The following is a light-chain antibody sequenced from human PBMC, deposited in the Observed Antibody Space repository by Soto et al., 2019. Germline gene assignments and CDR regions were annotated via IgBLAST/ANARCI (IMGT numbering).Light chain of an antibody. J-gene: IGKJ5*01. CDR2: GAS. CDR1: QSVSSN. Sequence: IVMTQSPATLSVSPGERATLSCRASQSVSSNLAWYQQKPSQAPRLLIYGASTRATDIPGRFSGSGSGTEFTLTISSLQSEDFVIYYCQHYNNWPPSITFGQGTRLEIK. CDR3: QHYNNWPPSIT. V-gene: IGKV3-15*01.